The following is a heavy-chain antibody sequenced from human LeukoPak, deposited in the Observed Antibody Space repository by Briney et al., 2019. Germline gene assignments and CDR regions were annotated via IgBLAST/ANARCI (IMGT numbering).Heavy chain of an antibody. D-gene: IGHD2-2*01. CDR1: GFTFDDYA. CDR2: ISGDGGST. Sequence: PGGSLRLSCAASGFTFDDYAMHWVRQAPGKGLEWVSLISGDGGSTYYADSVKGRFTISRDNSKNSLYLQMNSLRTEDTALYYCAKDSSADIVVVPAAATFVYWGQGTLVTVSS. J-gene: IGHJ4*02. CDR3: AKDSSADIVVVPAAATFVY. V-gene: IGHV3-43*02.